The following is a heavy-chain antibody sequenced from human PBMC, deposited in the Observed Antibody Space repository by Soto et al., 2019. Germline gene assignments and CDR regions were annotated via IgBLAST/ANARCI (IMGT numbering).Heavy chain of an antibody. CDR2: VYYTGST. J-gene: IGHJ3*02. D-gene: IGHD3-22*01. Sequence: LSLTCTVSGASSSSSYWCWIRQSPGKGLEWIGYVYYTGSTKYNPSLKSRVTISVDTSKNQFSLKLSSVTAADTAVYYCARGYYDSNGQSNTFDIWGQGTMLTVSS. V-gene: IGHV4-59*01. CDR1: GASSSSSY. CDR3: ARGYYDSNGQSNTFDI.